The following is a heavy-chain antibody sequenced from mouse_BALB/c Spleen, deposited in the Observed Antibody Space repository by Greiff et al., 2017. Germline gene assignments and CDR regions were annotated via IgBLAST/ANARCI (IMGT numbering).Heavy chain of an antibody. CDR1: GYTFSSYW. J-gene: IGHJ4*01. Sequence: VQLQQSGADLMKPGASVRISCMATGYTFSSYWIEWVKQRPGQGLEWIGYINPSPGYTEFNQKFKDKATLTADKSSSTAYMQLSSLTSEDSAVYYCARGKYYAMDNWGQGTSVTVSS. CDR3: ARGKYYAMDN. CDR2: INPSPGYT. V-gene: IGHV1S26*01. D-gene: IGHD2-1*01.